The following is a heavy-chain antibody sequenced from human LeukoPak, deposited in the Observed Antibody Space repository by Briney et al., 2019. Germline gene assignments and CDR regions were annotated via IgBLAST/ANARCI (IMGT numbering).Heavy chain of an antibody. D-gene: IGHD3-9*01. CDR1: GYTFATYW. J-gene: IGHJ4*02. CDR3: ASNILRYFDWSRY. CDR2: IYPSDSGT. Sequence: GESLKISRKASGYTFATYWIGWVRQMPGKGLEWMGIIYPSDSGTRYSPSFQGQVTISADKSISTAYLQWSSLKASDTAMYYCASNILRYFDWSRYWGQGTLVTVSS. V-gene: IGHV5-51*01.